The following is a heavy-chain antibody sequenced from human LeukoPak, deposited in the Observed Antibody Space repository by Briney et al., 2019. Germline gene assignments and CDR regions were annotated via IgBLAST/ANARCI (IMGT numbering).Heavy chain of an antibody. V-gene: IGHV1-18*01. Sequence: ASVNVSCKASGYTFTSYGISWVRQAPGQGLEWMGWISAYNGNTNYAQKLQGRVTMSTDTSTSTAYMELRRLRSDDTAVYYCARGYYDSSGYPEDYFDYWGQGTLVTVSS. CDR1: GYTFTSYG. CDR2: ISAYNGNT. D-gene: IGHD3-22*01. J-gene: IGHJ4*02. CDR3: ARGYYDSSGYPEDYFDY.